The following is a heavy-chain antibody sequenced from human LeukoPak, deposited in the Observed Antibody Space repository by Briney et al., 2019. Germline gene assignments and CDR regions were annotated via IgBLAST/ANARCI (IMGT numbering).Heavy chain of an antibody. CDR3: ARPHDGGSYSNDAFDI. V-gene: IGHV1-2*02. D-gene: IGHD1-26*01. CDR1: GYTFTDYY. CDR2: INPDSGGT. Sequence: ASVTVSCKAFGYTFTDYYMHWVRQAPGQGLEWMGWINPDSGGTRYSQKFQGRVTMTRDTSINTVYMELSRLRSDDTAVYYCARPHDGGSYSNDAFDIWGQGTMVTVSS. J-gene: IGHJ3*02.